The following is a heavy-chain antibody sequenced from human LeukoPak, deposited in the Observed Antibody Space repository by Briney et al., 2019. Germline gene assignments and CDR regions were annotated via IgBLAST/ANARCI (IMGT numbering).Heavy chain of an antibody. Sequence: GESLKISCKGSGYSFTTYWIGWVRQMPGKGLEWMGIIYPGDSDTRYNPSFQGQVTISADKSISTAYLQWSSLKASDTAMYYCARQESGTAMAPDAFDIWGQGTMVTVSS. CDR3: ARQESGTAMAPDAFDI. CDR1: GYSFTTYW. CDR2: IYPGDSDT. J-gene: IGHJ3*02. V-gene: IGHV5-51*01. D-gene: IGHD5-18*01.